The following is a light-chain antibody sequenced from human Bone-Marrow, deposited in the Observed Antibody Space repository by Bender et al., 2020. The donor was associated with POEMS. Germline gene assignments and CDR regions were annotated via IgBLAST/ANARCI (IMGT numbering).Light chain of an antibody. CDR2: EVN. CDR3: FSYSSTSTLV. Sequence: QSALTQPASVSGSPGQSITISCTGTNTNVGIYNLVSWFQQHPGKAPQLVIYEVNKRPSGISYRFSGSKSGNTATLTISGLQAEDEANYYCFSYSSTSTLVFGGGTKLTVL. V-gene: IGLV2-23*02. J-gene: IGLJ3*02. CDR1: NTNVGIYNL.